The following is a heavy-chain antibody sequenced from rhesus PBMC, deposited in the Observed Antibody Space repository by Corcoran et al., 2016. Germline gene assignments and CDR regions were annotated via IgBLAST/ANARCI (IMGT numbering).Heavy chain of an antibody. CDR2: TSGSGGSP. CDR3: ARERVGLVVVAIDGLDS. V-gene: IGHV4-173*01. D-gene: IGHD2-21*01. Sequence: QLQLQESGPGLVKPSETLSLTCAVPGGSISSNYWSWIRQPPGKGLEWIGRTSGSGGSPDSHPALRSRVTIATDTSKTQFSLMLSSVTAADTAVYYCARERVGLVVVAIDGLDSWGQGVVVTVSS. J-gene: IGHJ6*01. CDR1: GGSISSNY.